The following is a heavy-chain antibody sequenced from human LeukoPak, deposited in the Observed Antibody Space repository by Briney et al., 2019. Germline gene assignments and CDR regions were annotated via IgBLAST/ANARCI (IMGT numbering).Heavy chain of an antibody. CDR1: GGSIISSSYN. J-gene: IGHJ5*02. D-gene: IGHD3-9*01. CDR2: IYHSGTT. V-gene: IGHV4-39*01. CDR3: ARLPTGYPNWFDP. Sequence: SGTLSLTCAVSGGSIISSSYNWGWIRQPSGKGLEWLGTIYHSGTTYYNPSLKSRVTISVDTSKNQFFLKLSSVTAADTAVYYCARLPTGYPNWFDPWGQGSLVTVSS.